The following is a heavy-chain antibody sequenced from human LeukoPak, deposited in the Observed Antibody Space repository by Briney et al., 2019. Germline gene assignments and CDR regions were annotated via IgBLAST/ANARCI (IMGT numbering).Heavy chain of an antibody. CDR3: ARDAVDTADAV. CDR1: GFTFTTYW. J-gene: IGHJ6*02. V-gene: IGHV3-74*01. CDR2: INSDGSIT. Sequence: GGSLRLSCAASGFTFTTYWMHWVRQAPGKGLVWVSHINSDGSITSYADSVKGRFTISRDNAKNTLYLQMNSLRAEDTAVYYCARDAVDTADAVWGQGTTVTVSS. D-gene: IGHD5-18*01.